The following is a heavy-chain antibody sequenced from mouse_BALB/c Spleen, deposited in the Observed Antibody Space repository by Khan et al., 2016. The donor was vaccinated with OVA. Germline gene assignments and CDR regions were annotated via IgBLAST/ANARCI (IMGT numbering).Heavy chain of an antibody. Sequence: EVKLVESGGDLVKPGGSLKLSCAASGFTFSSYSMSWVRQTPDKRLEWVATISSGGDYTYYPDNVKGRFTISRDNAKNTLYLQMSSLNAEDTAMYYCASHLTGSFAYWGQGTLVTVSA. J-gene: IGHJ3*01. CDR1: GFTFSSYS. CDR3: ASHLTGSFAY. D-gene: IGHD4-1*01. CDR2: ISSGGDYT. V-gene: IGHV5-6*01.